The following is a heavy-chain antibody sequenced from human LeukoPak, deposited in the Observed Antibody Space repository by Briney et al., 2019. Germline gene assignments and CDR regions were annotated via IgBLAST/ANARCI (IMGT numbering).Heavy chain of an antibody. Sequence: GGSLRLSCAASGFTFSSYSMNWVRQAPEKGLEWVSSISSSSSYIYYADSVKGRFTISRDNAKNSLYLQMNSLRAEDTAVYYCARERAAAAHFDYWGQGTLVTVSS. CDR1: GFTFSSYS. CDR3: ARERAAAAHFDY. V-gene: IGHV3-21*01. D-gene: IGHD6-13*01. J-gene: IGHJ4*02. CDR2: ISSSSSYI.